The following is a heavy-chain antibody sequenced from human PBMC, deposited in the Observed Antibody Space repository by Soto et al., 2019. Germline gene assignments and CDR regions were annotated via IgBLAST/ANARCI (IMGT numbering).Heavy chain of an antibody. Sequence: PGESLKISCKGSGYSFTSYWIGWVRQMPGKGLEWMGIIYPGDSDTRYSPSFQGQVTISADKSISTAYLQWSSLKASDTAMYYCARHKTGTTKGRDYYYYYYMDVWGKGTTVTVSS. D-gene: IGHD1-1*01. V-gene: IGHV5-51*01. J-gene: IGHJ6*03. CDR2: IYPGDSDT. CDR1: GYSFTSYW. CDR3: ARHKTGTTKGRDYYYYYYMDV.